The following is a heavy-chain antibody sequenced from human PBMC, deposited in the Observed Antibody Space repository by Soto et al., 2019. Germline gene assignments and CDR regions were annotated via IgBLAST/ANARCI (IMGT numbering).Heavy chain of an antibody. J-gene: IGHJ5*02. CDR1: GGTLSPNY. CDR3: ARIPDR. V-gene: IGHV4-59*12. CDR2: IYYGGST. Sequence: PSETLSLTCIVSGGTLSPNYWAWIRQPPGEGLEWIASIYYGGSTFYNASLKSRVTISIDTSKNQFSLKLNAVTAADTAVYYCARIPDRWGQGTLVTVSS. D-gene: IGHD2-2*01.